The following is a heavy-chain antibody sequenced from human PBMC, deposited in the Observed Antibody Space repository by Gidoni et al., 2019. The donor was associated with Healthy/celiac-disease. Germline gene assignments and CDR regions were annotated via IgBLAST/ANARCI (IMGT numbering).Heavy chain of an antibody. V-gene: IGHV4-28*02. D-gene: IGHD6-6*01. CDR3: ASGRIAARPDY. J-gene: IGHJ4*02. Sequence: QVQLHESGPGLVKPSQTLSLTCAVSVYSISSSNWWGWIRQPPGKGLEWIGYIYYSWSIYDTPTLKSRVTMSVDTSKNQFSLKLSSVTAVDTAVYYCASGRIAARPDYWGQGTLVTVSS. CDR2: IYYSWSI. CDR1: VYSISSSNW.